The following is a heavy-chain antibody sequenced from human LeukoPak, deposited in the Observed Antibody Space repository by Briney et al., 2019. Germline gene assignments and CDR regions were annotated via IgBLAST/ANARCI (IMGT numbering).Heavy chain of an antibody. CDR3: ARDQGIAAAGLNWFDP. V-gene: IGHV3-7*01. Sequence: GGSLRLSCAASRFTCSSYWMSWVRQAPGKGLEGVANIKQDGSEKYYVDSVKGRFTISRDNAKNSLYLQMNSLRAEDTAVYYCARDQGIAAAGLNWFDPWGQGTLVTVSS. D-gene: IGHD6-13*01. CDR1: RFTCSSYW. J-gene: IGHJ5*02. CDR2: IKQDGSEK.